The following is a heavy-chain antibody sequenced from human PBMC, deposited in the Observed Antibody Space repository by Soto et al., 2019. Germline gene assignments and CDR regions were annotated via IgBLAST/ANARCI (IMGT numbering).Heavy chain of an antibody. CDR2: IYYSGST. Sequence: SETLSLTCTVSGGSISSGGYYWSWIRPHPGKGLEWIGYIYYSGSTYYNPSLKSRVTISVDTSKNQFSLKLSSVTAADTAVYYCARDAPEDYYGYLYGMDVWGQGTTVTVSS. J-gene: IGHJ6*02. CDR3: ARDAPEDYYGYLYGMDV. CDR1: GGSISSGGYY. V-gene: IGHV4-31*03. D-gene: IGHD3-10*01.